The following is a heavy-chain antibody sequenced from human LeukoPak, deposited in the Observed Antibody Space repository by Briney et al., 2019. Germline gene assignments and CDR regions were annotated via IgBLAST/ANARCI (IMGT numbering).Heavy chain of an antibody. Sequence: SVKVSCKASGGTFSSYAISWVRQAPGQGLEWMGRIIPILGIANYAQKFQGRVTMTEDTSTDTAYMELSSLRSEDTAVYYCATPLVTMVRSDAFDIWGQGTMVTVSS. D-gene: IGHD3-10*01. CDR3: ATPLVTMVRSDAFDI. J-gene: IGHJ3*02. CDR1: GGTFSSYA. CDR2: IIPILGIA. V-gene: IGHV1-69*04.